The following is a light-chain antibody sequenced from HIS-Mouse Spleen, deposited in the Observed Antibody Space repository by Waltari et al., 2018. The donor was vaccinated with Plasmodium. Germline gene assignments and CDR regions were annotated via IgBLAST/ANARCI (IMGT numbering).Light chain of an antibody. CDR1: QDISNY. J-gene: IGKJ3*01. CDR2: DAS. Sequence: DIQMTQSPSSLSASVGDRVTITCQASQDISNYLNWYQQKPGKAPKLLIYDASNLETGVPSRFSGSGSGTEFTFTISSLQPEEIATYYCQQYDNLPPLFTFGPGTKVDIK. V-gene: IGKV1-33*01. CDR3: QQYDNLPPLFT.